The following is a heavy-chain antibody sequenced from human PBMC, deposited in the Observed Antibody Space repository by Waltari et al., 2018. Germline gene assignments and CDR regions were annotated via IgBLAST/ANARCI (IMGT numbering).Heavy chain of an antibody. J-gene: IGHJ4*01. CDR2: ISGSGGST. CDR3: AKVLHSSGYYGCYYFDY. D-gene: IGHD3-22*01. Sequence: EVQLLESGGGLVQPGGSMRLSCAASGFTFSSYAMSWVSQAPGKVLEWVSAISGSGGSTYYADFVKGRFTISRDNSKNTLYLQMNSLRAEDTAVYDCAKVLHSSGYYGCYYFDYWGQEPWSPSPQ. CDR1: GFTFSSYA. V-gene: IGHV3-23*01.